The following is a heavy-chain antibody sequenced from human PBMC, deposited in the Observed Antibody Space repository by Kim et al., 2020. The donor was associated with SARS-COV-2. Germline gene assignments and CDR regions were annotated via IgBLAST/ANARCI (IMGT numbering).Heavy chain of an antibody. CDR1: GFTFSSYA. D-gene: IGHD3-10*01. CDR2: ISGSGGST. V-gene: IGHV3-23*01. J-gene: IGHJ5*02. Sequence: GGSLRLSCAASGFTFSSYAMSWVRQAPGKGLEWVSAISGSGGSTYYADSVKGRFTISRDNSKNTLYLQMNSLRAEDTAVYYCAKEGGYYYGSGSYYNDRWGQGTLVTVSS. CDR3: AKEGGYYYGSGSYYNDR.